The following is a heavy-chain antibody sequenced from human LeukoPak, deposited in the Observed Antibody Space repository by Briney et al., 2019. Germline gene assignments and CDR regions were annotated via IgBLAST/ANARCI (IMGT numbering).Heavy chain of an antibody. CDR1: GDSINSGGYY. V-gene: IGHV4-31*03. J-gene: IGHJ5*02. Sequence: SETLSLTCTVSGDSINSGGYYWTWIRQSPGKGLEWIGYIYYSGSTYYTPSLKSRVTISFDTSKNQFTLNLTFVTVADTAVYYCARGTNTANNWFDPWGQGTLVTVSS. CDR2: IYYSGST. D-gene: IGHD5-18*01. CDR3: ARGTNTANNWFDP.